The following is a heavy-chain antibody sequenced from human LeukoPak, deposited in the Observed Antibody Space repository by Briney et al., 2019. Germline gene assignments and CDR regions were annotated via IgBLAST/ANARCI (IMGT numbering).Heavy chain of an antibody. CDR3: ARGRVAAAGVSTNAFDI. V-gene: IGHV4-34*01. Sequence: PSETLSLTCAVYGGSFSGYYWSWIRQPPGKGLEWIGEINHSGSTNYNPSLKSRVTISADTSKNQFSLKLSSVTAADTAVYYCARGRVAAAGVSTNAFDIWGQGTMVTVSS. CDR1: GGSFSGYY. D-gene: IGHD6-13*01. J-gene: IGHJ3*02. CDR2: INHSGST.